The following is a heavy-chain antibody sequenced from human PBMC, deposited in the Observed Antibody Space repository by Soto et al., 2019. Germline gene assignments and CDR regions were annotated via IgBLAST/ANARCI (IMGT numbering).Heavy chain of an antibody. V-gene: IGHV5-51*01. CDR2: IYPGDSDT. D-gene: IGHD3-3*01. CDR1: GYSFTSYW. CDR3: ARHGYPKRGYDFWSGYYFFDS. Sequence: GESRKISCKGSGYSFTSYWIGWVRQMPGKGLEWMGIIYPGDSDTRYSPSFQGQVTISADKSISTAYLQWSSLKASDTAMYYCARHGYPKRGYDFWSGYYFFDSWGQGTLVTVSS. J-gene: IGHJ5*01.